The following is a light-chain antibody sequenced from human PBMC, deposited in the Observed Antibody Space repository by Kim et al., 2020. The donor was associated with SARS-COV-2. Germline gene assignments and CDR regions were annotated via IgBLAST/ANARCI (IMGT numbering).Light chain of an antibody. Sequence: SVPPAPTALVTCSGDKLGDKYACWYHKKPGQSPVLVIYQDSKRPSGIPERFSGSNSGNTATLTISGTQAMDEADYYCQAWDSSTVVFGGGTKLTVL. CDR2: QDS. CDR1: KLGDKY. CDR3: QAWDSSTVV. V-gene: IGLV3-1*01. J-gene: IGLJ2*01.